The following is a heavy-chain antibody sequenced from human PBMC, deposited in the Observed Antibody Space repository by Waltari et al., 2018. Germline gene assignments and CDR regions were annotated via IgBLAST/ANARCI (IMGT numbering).Heavy chain of an antibody. J-gene: IGHJ4*02. CDR2: IIPIFGTA. V-gene: IGHV1-69*12. CDR1: GGTFSSYA. CDR3: ARLRRNHCSGGSCYLDY. Sequence: QVQLVQSGAEVKKPGSSVKASCKASGGTFSSYAISWVRQAPGQGLEWMGGIIPIFGTANYAQKFQGRVTITADESTSTAYMELSSLRSEDTAVYYCARLRRNHCSGGSCYLDYWGQGTLVTVSS. D-gene: IGHD2-15*01.